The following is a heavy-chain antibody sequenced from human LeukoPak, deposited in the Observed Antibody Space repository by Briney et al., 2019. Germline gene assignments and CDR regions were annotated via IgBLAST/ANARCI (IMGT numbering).Heavy chain of an antibody. CDR3: ARLEADYYDSSGYSWFDP. D-gene: IGHD3-22*01. V-gene: IGHV1-18*01. CDR2: ISAYNGNT. CDR1: GGTFSSYA. Sequence: ASVKVSCKASGGTFSSYAISWVRQAPGQGLEWMGWISAYNGNTNYAQKLQGRVTMTTDASTSTAYMELRSLRSDDTAVYYCARLEADYYDSSGYSWFDPWGQGTLVTVSS. J-gene: IGHJ5*02.